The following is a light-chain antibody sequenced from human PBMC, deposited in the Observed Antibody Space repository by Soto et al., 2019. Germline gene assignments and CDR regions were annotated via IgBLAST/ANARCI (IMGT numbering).Light chain of an antibody. V-gene: IGKV1-5*03. CDR2: AAA. CDR1: QSISNW. Sequence: DIPLPQSPSTLSASVGDRVTITCRASQSISNWLAWYQQKPGTAPKLLIYAAATLESGVPSRFSGSRSGTQFTLTVSSLQPDDFATYYCQQYNASFPYTFGQGTKLEIK. CDR3: QQYNASFPYT. J-gene: IGKJ2*01.